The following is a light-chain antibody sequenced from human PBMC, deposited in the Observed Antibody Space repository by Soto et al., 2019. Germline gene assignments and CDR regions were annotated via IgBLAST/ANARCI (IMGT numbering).Light chain of an antibody. CDR2: ATS. CDR1: QAISSW. V-gene: IGKV1-12*01. Sequence: DIQMTQSPSSVSASVGDRVTITCRASQAISSWLAWYQQKPGKAPKLLIYATSNLQSGVPSRFSGYGSGTDFPLTISSLQPEDFATYYCQQANSVLFTFGPGTKVDLK. CDR3: QQANSVLFT. J-gene: IGKJ3*01.